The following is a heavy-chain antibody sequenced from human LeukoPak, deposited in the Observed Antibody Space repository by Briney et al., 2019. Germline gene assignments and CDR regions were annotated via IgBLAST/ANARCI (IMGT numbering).Heavy chain of an antibody. CDR3: ARGSAGWYSIDY. CDR1: GGSINNYY. J-gene: IGHJ4*02. V-gene: IGHV4-4*07. CDR2: IYSSGTT. D-gene: IGHD6-19*01. Sequence: SETLSLTCTVSGGSINNYYWSWIRQPAGEGLESIGRIYSSGTTNSSPSLKSRVTMSVDTSKNQFSLKLSSVTAADTAVYYCARGSAGWYSIDYWGQGILVTVSS.